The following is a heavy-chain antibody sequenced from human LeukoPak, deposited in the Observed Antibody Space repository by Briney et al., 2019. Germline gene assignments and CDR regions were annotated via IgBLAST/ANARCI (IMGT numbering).Heavy chain of an antibody. D-gene: IGHD6-19*01. CDR3: ARQGSGWYLPDY. V-gene: IGHV5-51*01. CDR2: IYPGDSET. J-gene: IGHJ4*02. Sequence: GESLKISCKVSGYSFTSYWIGWVRQMPGKGLEWVGLIYPGDSETKYSPSFQGQVSISVDKSISTAYLQLNNLKPSDSAIFFCARQGSGWYLPDYWGQGTLVTVSS. CDR1: GYSFTSYW.